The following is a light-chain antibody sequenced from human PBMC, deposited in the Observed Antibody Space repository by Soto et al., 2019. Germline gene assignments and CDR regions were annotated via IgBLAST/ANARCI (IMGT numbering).Light chain of an antibody. CDR2: GAS. J-gene: IGKJ1*01. V-gene: IGKV3-15*01. Sequence: EIVMTQSPATLSVSLGERATLSCRASQSVSNNLAWYQKKPGQAPRLLIYGASTRATGIPARFSGSGSGTEFTLTISSLQSEDFAFNYCQQYNNWWTFGQGTRVDIK. CDR3: QQYNNWWT. CDR1: QSVSNN.